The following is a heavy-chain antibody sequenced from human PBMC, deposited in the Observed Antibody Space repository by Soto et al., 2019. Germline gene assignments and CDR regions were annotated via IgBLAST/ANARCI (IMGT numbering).Heavy chain of an antibody. Sequence: QVQLVESGGGVVQPGRSLRLSCAASGFTFSSYGMHWVRQAPGKGLEWVAVISYDGSNKYYADSVKGRFTISRDNSKNPLYWKMNRLGAEDTGVFYCANVPYRGAWDHYSYGMDVWAHGTTFTVS. CDR3: ANVPYRGAWDHYSYGMDV. CDR1: GFTFSSYG. V-gene: IGHV3-30*18. J-gene: IGHJ6*02. CDR2: ISYDGSNK. D-gene: IGHD1-26*01.